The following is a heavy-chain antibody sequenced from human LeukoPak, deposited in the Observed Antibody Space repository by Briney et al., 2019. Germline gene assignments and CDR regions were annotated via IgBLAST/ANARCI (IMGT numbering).Heavy chain of an antibody. CDR2: INHSGGT. V-gene: IGHV4-34*01. CDR3: ASGYYYDSSGYSYFQH. CDR1: GGSFSGYY. Sequence: SETLSLTCAVYGGSFSGYYWSWIRQPPGKGLEWIGEINHSGGTNYNPSLKSRVTISVDTSMNQFSLKLSSVTAADTAVYYCASGYYYDSSGYSYFQHWGQGTLVTVSS. J-gene: IGHJ1*01. D-gene: IGHD3-22*01.